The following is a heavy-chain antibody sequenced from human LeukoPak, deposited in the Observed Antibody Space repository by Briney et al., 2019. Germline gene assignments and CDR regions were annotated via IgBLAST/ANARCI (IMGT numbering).Heavy chain of an antibody. J-gene: IGHJ4*02. Sequence: PGGSLRLSCAASGFTFSSYGMHWVRQAPGKGLEWVAVISYDGSNKYYADSVKGRFTISRDNAKNSLYLQMNSLRAEDMAVYYCAKQSRTSGYYIDYWGQGTLVTVSS. V-gene: IGHV3-30*18. CDR2: ISYDGSNK. CDR1: GFTFSSYG. D-gene: IGHD5-12*01. CDR3: AKQSRTSGYYIDY.